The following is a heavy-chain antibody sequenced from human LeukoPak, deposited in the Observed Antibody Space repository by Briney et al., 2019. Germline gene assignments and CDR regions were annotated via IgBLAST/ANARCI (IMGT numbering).Heavy chain of an antibody. V-gene: IGHV3-30*02. CDR3: ARDQGYSSGWPFNWFDP. CDR2: IQNHGNDK. Sequence: GGSLRLSCVASGLDFRRSGMHWVRQAPGKGLEWVAFIQNHGNDKYYVDSLKGRFAISRDNSKNTVYLQMNSLRAEDTAVYYCARDQGYSSGWPFNWFDPWGQGTLVTVSS. D-gene: IGHD6-19*01. CDR1: GLDFRRSG. J-gene: IGHJ5*02.